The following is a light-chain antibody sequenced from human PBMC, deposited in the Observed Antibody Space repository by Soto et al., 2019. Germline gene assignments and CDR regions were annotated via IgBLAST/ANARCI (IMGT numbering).Light chain of an antibody. V-gene: IGKV3-20*01. Sequence: EIVLTQSPGTLSLSPGERATLSCRASQSVSSSYLAWYQQKPGQAPRLLIYGASSRSIGIPDRFSGSGSGTDFTLTISRLGPEDFAVYYCQRAITFGGGTKVEIK. CDR2: GAS. CDR3: QRAIT. CDR1: QSVSSSY. J-gene: IGKJ4*01.